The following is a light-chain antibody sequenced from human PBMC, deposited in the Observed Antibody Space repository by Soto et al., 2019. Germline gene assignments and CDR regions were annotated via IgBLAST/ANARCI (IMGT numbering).Light chain of an antibody. V-gene: IGKV3-20*01. Sequence: EIVLTQSPGTLSLSPGERATLSCRASQSVNSNLAWYQQRPGQRPRVLMYGASSRATGIPDRFSGSGSGTDFTLTISRLDPEDFAVYYCQQYENSPRTFGQGTQVEIK. CDR1: QSVNSN. CDR3: QQYENSPRT. J-gene: IGKJ1*01. CDR2: GAS.